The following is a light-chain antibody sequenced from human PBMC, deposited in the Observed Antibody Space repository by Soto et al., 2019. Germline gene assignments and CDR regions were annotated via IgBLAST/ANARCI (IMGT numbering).Light chain of an antibody. Sequence: EIVLTQSPGTLSLSPGERATLSCRASQSVSSSYLAWYQQQPEQAPMLLIYGASRRGSGIPDRCSGSGCGTDFTLTISLLAPEVVAVYYCQQYGSSPRTFGQGTKVEIK. CDR1: QSVSSSY. CDR3: QQYGSSPRT. CDR2: GAS. J-gene: IGKJ1*01. V-gene: IGKV3-20*01.